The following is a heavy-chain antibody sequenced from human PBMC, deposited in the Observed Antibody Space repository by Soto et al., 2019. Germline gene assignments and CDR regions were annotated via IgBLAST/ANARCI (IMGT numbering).Heavy chain of an antibody. Sequence: QLQLQESGSGLVKPSQTLSLTCAVSGGSISSGGYSWSWIRQPPGKGLEWIGYIYHSGSTYYNPSLKRRVTISVDRSKNQFSLRLSSVTAADMAVYYCAGGIAARPLGYWGQGTLVTVSS. CDR2: IYHSGST. D-gene: IGHD6-6*01. V-gene: IGHV4-30-2*01. J-gene: IGHJ4*02. CDR1: GGSISSGGYS. CDR3: AGGIAARPLGY.